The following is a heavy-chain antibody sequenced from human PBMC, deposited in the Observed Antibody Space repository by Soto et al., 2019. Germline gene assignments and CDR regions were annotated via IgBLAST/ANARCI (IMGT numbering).Heavy chain of an antibody. CDR2: VTADGGT. J-gene: IGHJ3*02. D-gene: IGHD2-15*01. CDR1: GFTVSSHA. Sequence: EVQVLESGGGLVQPGGSLRLSCEGSGFTVSSHAMTWIRQAPGKGPEWVSTVTADGGTYYADSVKGRFAMSRDTSENTLDLQRNGLGAEDTAAYYCAPHVSCSGGSCQYDAFAIRGQGTMVTVSS. CDR3: APHVSCSGGSCQYDAFAI. V-gene: IGHV3-23*01.